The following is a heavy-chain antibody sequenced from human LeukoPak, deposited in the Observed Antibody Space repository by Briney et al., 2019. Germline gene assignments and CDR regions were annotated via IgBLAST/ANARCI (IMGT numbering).Heavy chain of an antibody. CDR1: GGTFSSYA. CDR2: IIPIFGTA. V-gene: IGHV1-69*05. CDR3: ASEKYYYDSSGYYDY. D-gene: IGHD3-22*01. J-gene: IGHJ4*01. Sequence: SVKVSCKASGGTFSSYAISWVRQAPGQGLEWMGGIIPIFGTANYAQKFQGRVTITTDESTSTAYMELSSLRSEDTAVYYCASEKYYYDSSGYYDYWGQGALVTVSS.